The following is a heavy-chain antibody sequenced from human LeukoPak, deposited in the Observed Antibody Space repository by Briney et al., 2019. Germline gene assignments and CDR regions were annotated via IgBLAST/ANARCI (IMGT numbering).Heavy chain of an antibody. CDR1: GGTFSSYA. D-gene: IGHD4-17*01. Sequence: ALVKVSCKASGGTFSSYAISWVRQAPGQGLEWMGWISAYNGNTNYAQRLQGRVTMTTDTSTSTAYMELRSLRSDDTAVYYCARDRDYGDYNTQDLFVYWGQGTLVTVSS. J-gene: IGHJ4*02. CDR3: ARDRDYGDYNTQDLFVY. V-gene: IGHV1-18*01. CDR2: ISAYNGNT.